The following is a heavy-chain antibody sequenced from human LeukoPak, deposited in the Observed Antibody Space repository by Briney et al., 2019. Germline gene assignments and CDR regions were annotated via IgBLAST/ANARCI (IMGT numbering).Heavy chain of an antibody. D-gene: IGHD3-22*01. CDR3: AKVGTMIVVVSNFDY. J-gene: IGHJ4*02. Sequence: GGSLRLSCAASGFTVSTNYMSWVRQAPGKGLEWVSAISGSGGSTYYADSVKGRFTISRDNSKNTLYLQMNSLRAEDTAVYYCAKVGTMIVVVSNFDYWGQGTLVTVSS. CDR1: GFTVSTNY. CDR2: ISGSGGST. V-gene: IGHV3-23*01.